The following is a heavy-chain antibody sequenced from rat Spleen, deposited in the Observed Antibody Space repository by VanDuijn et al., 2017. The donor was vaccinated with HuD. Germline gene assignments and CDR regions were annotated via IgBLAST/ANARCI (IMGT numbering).Heavy chain of an antibody. Sequence: EVQLVESDGGLVQPGRSLKLSCAASGFTFSDYYMAWVRQAPTKGLEWVATISYGDSSGHSGTYYRDSVKGRFTISRDNAKSTLSLQMDSLRSEDTATYYCARRHYGYTDYFDYWGQGVMVTVSP. D-gene: IGHD1-9*01. J-gene: IGHJ2*01. CDR1: GFTFSDYY. V-gene: IGHV5-29*01. CDR2: ISYGDSSGHSGT. CDR3: ARRHYGYTDYFDY.